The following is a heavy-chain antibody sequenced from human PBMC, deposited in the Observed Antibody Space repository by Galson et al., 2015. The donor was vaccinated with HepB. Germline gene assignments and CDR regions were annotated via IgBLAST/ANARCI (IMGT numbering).Heavy chain of an antibody. J-gene: IGHJ5*02. D-gene: IGHD3-22*01. Sequence: SLRLSCAASGFTFSSYWMSWVRQAPGKGLEWVSYISSSSSTIYYADSVKGRFTISRDNAKNSLYLQMNSLRDEDTAVYYCAGTPTYYYDSSGYSPGWFDPWGQGTLVTVSS. CDR3: AGTPTYYYDSSGYSPGWFDP. V-gene: IGHV3-48*02. CDR2: ISSSSSTI. CDR1: GFTFSSYW.